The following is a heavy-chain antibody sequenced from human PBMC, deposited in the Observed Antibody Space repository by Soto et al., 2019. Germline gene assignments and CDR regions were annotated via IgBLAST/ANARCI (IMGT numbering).Heavy chain of an antibody. CDR2: IYYSGST. J-gene: IGHJ4*02. CDR3: ARTHIAVAGTGRSKVLDY. CDR1: GGSISSGGYY. D-gene: IGHD6-19*01. V-gene: IGHV4-31*03. Sequence: SETLSLTCTVSGGSISSGGYYWSWIRQHPGKGLEWIGYIYYSGSTYYNPSLKSRVTISVDTSKNQFSLKLSSVTAADTAVYYCARTHIAVAGTGRSKVLDYWGQGTLVTVSS.